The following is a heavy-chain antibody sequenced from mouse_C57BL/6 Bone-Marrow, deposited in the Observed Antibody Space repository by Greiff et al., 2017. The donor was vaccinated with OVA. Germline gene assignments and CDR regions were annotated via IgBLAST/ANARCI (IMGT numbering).Heavy chain of an antibody. CDR1: GYTFTSYW. Sequence: QVHVKQPGAELVKPGASVKMSCKASGYTFTSYWITWVKQRPGQGLEWIGDIYPGSGSTNYNEKFKSKATLTVDTSSSTAYMQLSSLTSEDSAVYYCARSLTAQATWFAYWGQGTLVTVSA. J-gene: IGHJ3*01. V-gene: IGHV1-55*01. D-gene: IGHD3-2*02. CDR3: ARSLTAQATWFAY. CDR2: IYPGSGST.